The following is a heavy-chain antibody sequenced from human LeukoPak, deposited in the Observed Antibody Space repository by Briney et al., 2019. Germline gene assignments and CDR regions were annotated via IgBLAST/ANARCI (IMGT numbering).Heavy chain of an antibody. D-gene: IGHD5-24*01. Sequence: VASVKVSCKASGYIIATYYIDWVRQAPGQGLEWMGRINPSGGSTNYARQFQDRVTMTSDTSTTTVYMELSSLRSEDTAVYFCARVSREGYYLFDYWGQGTLVTVSS. CDR2: INPSGGST. V-gene: IGHV1-46*01. J-gene: IGHJ4*02. CDR3: ARVSREGYYLFDY. CDR1: GYIIATYY.